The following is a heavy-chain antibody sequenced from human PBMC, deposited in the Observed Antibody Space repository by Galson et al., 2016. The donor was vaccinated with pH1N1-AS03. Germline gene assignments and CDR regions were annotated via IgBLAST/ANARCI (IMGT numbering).Heavy chain of an antibody. CDR3: TRQQDGRGSGLEWLFWYGMDV. CDR2: IYPAASST. Sequence: QSGAEVKKPGESLKISCKVSGYTFSNHWIGWVRQMPGKGLEWMGIIYPAASSTTYSPSFQGQVTISADQSISTAYLQWSSLRASDTGMYFCTRQQDGRGSGLEWLFWYGMDVWGQGTTVIVSS. CDR1: GYTFSNHW. V-gene: IGHV5-51*01. J-gene: IGHJ6*02. D-gene: IGHD3-3*01.